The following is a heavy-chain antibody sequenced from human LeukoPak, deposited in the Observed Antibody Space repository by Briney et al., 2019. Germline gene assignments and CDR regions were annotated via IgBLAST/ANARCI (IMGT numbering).Heavy chain of an antibody. CDR3: ARLMGYCSSTSCNGDY. D-gene: IGHD2-2*01. CDR2: ISSSSSYI. Sequence: GGSLRLSCAASGFTFSSYSMNWVRQAPWKGLEWVSSISSSSSYIYYADSVKGRFTISRDNAKNSLYLQMNSLRAEDTAVYYCARLMGYCSSTSCNGDYWGQGTLVTVSS. V-gene: IGHV3-21*01. CDR1: GFTFSSYS. J-gene: IGHJ4*02.